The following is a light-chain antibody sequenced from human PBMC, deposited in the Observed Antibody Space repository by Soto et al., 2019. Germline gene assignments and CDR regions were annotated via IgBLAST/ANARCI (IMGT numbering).Light chain of an antibody. CDR1: QSIGDY. J-gene: IGKJ1*01. Sequence: DIQMPQSPSSLSASVGDSVTITCRASQSIGDYLAWYQDKPGKAPRLLIYDASNLKSGVPSRFSGSGSGTEFTLTIANLQPDDFATYYCQQYDIYRTFGPGTKVDIK. CDR2: DAS. CDR3: QQYDIYRT. V-gene: IGKV1-5*01.